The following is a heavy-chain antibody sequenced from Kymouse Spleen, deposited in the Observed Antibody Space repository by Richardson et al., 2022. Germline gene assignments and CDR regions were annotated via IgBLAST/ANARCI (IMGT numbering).Heavy chain of an antibody. CDR3: ARDGTIFGVVPSYGMDV. Sequence: QVQLQQSGPGLVKPSQTLSLTCAISGDSVSSNSAAWNWIRQSPSRGLEWLGRTYYRSKWYNDYAVSVKSRITINPDTSKNQFSLQLNSVTPEDTAVYYCARDGTIFGVVPSYGMDVWGQGTTVTVSS. D-gene: IGHD3-3*01. J-gene: IGHJ6*02. CDR2: TYYRSKWYN. CDR1: GDSVSSNSAA. V-gene: IGHV6-1*01.